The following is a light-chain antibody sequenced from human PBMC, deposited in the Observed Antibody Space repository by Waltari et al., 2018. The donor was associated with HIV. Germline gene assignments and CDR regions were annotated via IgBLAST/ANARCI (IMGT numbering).Light chain of an antibody. CDR1: SSNIGTNY. J-gene: IGLJ2*01. Sequence: QSVLTQPPSASGTPGQRVTISCSGSSSNIGTNYIYWYQQLQGTAPKLLISRNNQRPSRVPYRFSGSKSGTSSFLAISGLRSEDEADYYCAACDENLSGRVVFGGGTKLTVL. V-gene: IGLV1-47*01. CDR3: AACDENLSGRVV. CDR2: RNN.